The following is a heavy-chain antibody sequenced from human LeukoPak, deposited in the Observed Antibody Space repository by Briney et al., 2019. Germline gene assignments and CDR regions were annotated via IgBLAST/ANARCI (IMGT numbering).Heavy chain of an antibody. Sequence: PSETLSLTCTVSGGSISSYYWSWIRQPPGKGLEWIGYIYYSGSTNYNPSLKSRVTISVDTSKNQFSLKLSSVTAADTAVYYCARERTAESIYYYYYYYMDVWGKGTTVTVSS. CDR3: ARERTAESIYYYYYYYMDV. CDR2: IYYSGST. CDR1: GGSISSYY. D-gene: IGHD6-6*01. V-gene: IGHV4-59*01. J-gene: IGHJ6*03.